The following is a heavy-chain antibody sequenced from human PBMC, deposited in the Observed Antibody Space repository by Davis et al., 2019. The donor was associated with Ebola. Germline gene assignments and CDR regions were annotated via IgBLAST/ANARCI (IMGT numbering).Heavy chain of an antibody. V-gene: IGHV3-21*01. CDR3: ARGATVTGYWYFDL. J-gene: IGHJ2*01. CDR1: GFTFSSYS. Sequence: GGSLRLSCAASGFTFSSYSMNWVRQAPGKGLEWVSSISSSSSYIYYADSVKGRFTISRDNAKNSLYLQMNSLRAEDTAVYYCARGATVTGYWYFDLWGRGNMVTVSS. CDR2: ISSSSSYI. D-gene: IGHD4-17*01.